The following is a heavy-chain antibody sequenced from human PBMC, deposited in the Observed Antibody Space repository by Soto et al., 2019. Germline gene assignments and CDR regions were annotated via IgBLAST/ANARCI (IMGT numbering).Heavy chain of an antibody. Sequence: SSETLSLTCTVSGGSVSSGSYYWSWIRQPPGKGLEWIGYIYYSGSTNYNPSLKSRVTISVDTSKNQFSLKLSSVTAADTAVYYCARQKTVRDRIYWYFDLWGRGTLVTVSS. CDR3: ARQKTVRDRIYWYFDL. D-gene: IGHD4-17*01. J-gene: IGHJ2*01. CDR2: IYYSGST. CDR1: GGSVSSGSYY. V-gene: IGHV4-61*01.